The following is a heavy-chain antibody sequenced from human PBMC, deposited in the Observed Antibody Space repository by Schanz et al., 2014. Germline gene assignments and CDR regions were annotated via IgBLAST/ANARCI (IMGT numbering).Heavy chain of an antibody. CDR1: GFGFSSYS. D-gene: IGHD1-26*01. J-gene: IGHJ4*02. CDR2: ISGSSRTI. V-gene: IGHV3-48*01. CDR3: ARGGSGSHYRLDY. Sequence: VQLVESGGGVVQPGGSLRLSCAASGFGFSSYSMNWVRQAPGKGLEWVSYISGSSRTIYYADSMKGRFTVSRDNAENALYLQMNSLRAEDTGLYVCARGGSGSHYRLDYWGQGTLVTVSS.